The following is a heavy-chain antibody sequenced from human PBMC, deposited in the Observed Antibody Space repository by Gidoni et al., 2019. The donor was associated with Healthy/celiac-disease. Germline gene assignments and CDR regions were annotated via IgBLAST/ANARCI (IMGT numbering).Heavy chain of an antibody. CDR3: ARDRVGVVAFDY. D-gene: IGHD3-3*01. J-gene: IGHJ4*02. Sequence: QIQLVQSRAEVTKPGSSSKVACKASGGTFSSYAISWVRPAPGQGLAWMGGIIPIFCTATYVPKFQGRVTLTADESTSTAYMELSSLRSEDTAVYYCARDRVGVVAFDYWGQGTLFTVPS. CDR2: IIPIFCTA. CDR1: GGTFSSYA. V-gene: IGHV1-69*01.